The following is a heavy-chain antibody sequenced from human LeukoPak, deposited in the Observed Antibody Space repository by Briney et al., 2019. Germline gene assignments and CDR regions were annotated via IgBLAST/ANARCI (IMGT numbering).Heavy chain of an antibody. CDR2: IKQDGSEK. CDR1: GFTFSSYW. V-gene: IGHV3-7*01. Sequence: GGSLRLSCAASGFTFSSYWMSWVRQAPGKGLEWVANIKQDGSEKYYVDSVKGRFTISRNNAKNSLYLQMNSLRAEDTAVYYCASSVVTEYYFDYWGQGTLVTVSS. CDR3: ASSVVTEYYFDY. J-gene: IGHJ4*02. D-gene: IGHD2-21*02.